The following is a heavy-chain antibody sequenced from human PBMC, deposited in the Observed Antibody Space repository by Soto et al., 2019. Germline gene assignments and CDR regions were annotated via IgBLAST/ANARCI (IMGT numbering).Heavy chain of an antibody. CDR2: ISTYSGDT. J-gene: IGHJ5*02. Sequence: ASVKVSCKASGYTFLTYEISWVRQAPGQGLEWMGWISTYSGDTKYAQKFQGRVTMTTDTSTTTAYLELRSLRSDDTAVYYCARHHGPTTSENWFDPWGQGTLVTVSS. CDR1: GYTFLTYE. CDR3: ARHHGPTTSENWFDP. D-gene: IGHD5-12*01. V-gene: IGHV1-18*01.